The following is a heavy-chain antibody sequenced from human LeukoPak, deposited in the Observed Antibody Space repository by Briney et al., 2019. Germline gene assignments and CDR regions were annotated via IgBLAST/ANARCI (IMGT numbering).Heavy chain of an antibody. D-gene: IGHD3-22*01. CDR3: ARVRASGTYYYDSSGSGPLDY. Sequence: ASVKVSCKASGYTFTSYGISWVRRAPGQGLEWMGWISAYNGNTNYAQKLQGRVTMTTDTSTSTAYMELRSLRSDDTAVYYCARVRASGTYYYDSSGSGPLDYWGQGTLVTVSS. J-gene: IGHJ4*02. CDR1: GYTFTSYG. CDR2: ISAYNGNT. V-gene: IGHV1-18*01.